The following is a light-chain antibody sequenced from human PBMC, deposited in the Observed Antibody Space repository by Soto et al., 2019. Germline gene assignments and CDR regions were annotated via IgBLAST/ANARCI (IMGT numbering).Light chain of an antibody. Sequence: QSVLTQPASVSGSPGQSITISCTGTSSDVGGYNYVSWYQQYPGKAPKLMIHDVTNRPSGVSNRFSGSKSGNTASLTISGLQAEDEADYYCSSYSTSSPWVFGGGTKLTVL. CDR1: SSDVGGYNY. CDR3: SSYSTSSPWV. CDR2: DVT. V-gene: IGLV2-14*01. J-gene: IGLJ3*02.